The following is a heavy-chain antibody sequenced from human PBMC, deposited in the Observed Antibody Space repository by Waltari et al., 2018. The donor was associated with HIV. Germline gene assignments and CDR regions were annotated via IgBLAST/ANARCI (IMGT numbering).Heavy chain of an antibody. V-gene: IGHV3-43D*04. Sequence: EVQLVESGGVVVQPGGSLRLSCAASGFTFDDYAMHWVRQAPGKGLEGVSLISWNGGNTVYADSVKGRFTISRDNSKNSLYLQMNSLRAEDTALYYCAKASRSTFDGYGMDVWGQGTTVTVSS. CDR2: ISWNGGNT. CDR3: AKASRSTFDGYGMDV. D-gene: IGHD3-9*01. J-gene: IGHJ6*02. CDR1: GFTFDDYA.